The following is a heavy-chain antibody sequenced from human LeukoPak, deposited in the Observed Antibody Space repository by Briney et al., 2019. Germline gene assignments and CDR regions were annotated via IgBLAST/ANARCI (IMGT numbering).Heavy chain of an antibody. Sequence: GRSVRLSCTSCGFIFGDYAMRWFRQAPAKGLVGVGFIRCKSYGGLTEYGAAVKGRFHVQRDEYKIIGYRQMNILRHEHTALFYCTRVLVGGSAFVIWGQRAMGTASS. J-gene: IGHJ3*02. CDR1: GFIFGDYA. V-gene: IGHV3-49*03. CDR3: TRVLVGGSAFVI. D-gene: IGHD1-26*01. CDR2: IRCKSYGGLT.